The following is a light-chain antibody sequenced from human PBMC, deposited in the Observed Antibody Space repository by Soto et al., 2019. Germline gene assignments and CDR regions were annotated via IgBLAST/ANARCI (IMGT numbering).Light chain of an antibody. CDR1: QRVSSNY. Sequence: EIGLTQSPGTLSLSPGDRATLSCRASQRVSSNYLAWYQQRPGQAPRLLIYGASSRATGIPDRFSGSGSGTAFTLTINRLEPEDFAVYYCQQYGSSLYTFGQGTKVEIK. CDR3: QQYGSSLYT. V-gene: IGKV3-20*01. CDR2: GAS. J-gene: IGKJ2*01.